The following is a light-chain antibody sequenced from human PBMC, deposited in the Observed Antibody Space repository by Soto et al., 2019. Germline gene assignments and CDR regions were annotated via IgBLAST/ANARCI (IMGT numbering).Light chain of an antibody. Sequence: QSALTQPPSVSGSPGQSVAISCTGTSSDVGGYNYVSWYQQHPGKAPKLMTYDVTKRPSGVPDRFSGSKSGNTASLTISGLQAEDEADYYCSSYAGSFWVLGGGTKLTVL. CDR3: SSYAGSFWV. J-gene: IGLJ3*02. V-gene: IGLV2-11*01. CDR1: SSDVGGYNY. CDR2: DVT.